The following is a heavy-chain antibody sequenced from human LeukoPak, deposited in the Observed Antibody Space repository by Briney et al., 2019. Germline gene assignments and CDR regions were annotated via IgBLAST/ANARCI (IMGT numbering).Heavy chain of an antibody. CDR3: ARDRGYCTNGVCYQYYFDY. J-gene: IGHJ4*02. CDR1: GFTFSDYY. V-gene: IGHV3-21*01. CDR2: ISSSSSYI. D-gene: IGHD2-8*01. Sequence: GGSLRLSCAASGFTFSDYYMSWVRQAPGKGLEWVSSISSSSSYIYYADSVKGRFTISRDNAKNSLYLQMNSLRAEDTAVYYCARDRGYCTNGVCYQYYFDYWGQGTLVTVSS.